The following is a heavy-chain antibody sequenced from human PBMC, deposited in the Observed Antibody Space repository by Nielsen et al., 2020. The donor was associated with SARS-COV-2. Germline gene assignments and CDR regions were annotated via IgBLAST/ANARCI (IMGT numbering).Heavy chain of an antibody. CDR2: ISWNSGSI. Sequence: GGSLRLSCAASGFTFDDYAMHWVRQAPGKGLEWVSGISWNSGSIGYADSVKGRFTISRDNAKNSLYLQMNSLRAEDTALYYCAKASPDGMDVWGQGTTVTVSS. V-gene: IGHV3-9*01. CDR3: AKASPDGMDV. J-gene: IGHJ6*02. CDR1: GFTFDDYA.